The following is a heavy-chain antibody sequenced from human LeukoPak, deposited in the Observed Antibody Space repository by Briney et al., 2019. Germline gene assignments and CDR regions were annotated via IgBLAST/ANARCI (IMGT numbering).Heavy chain of an antibody. D-gene: IGHD3-9*01. CDR1: GYTFTSYH. J-gene: IGHJ2*01. V-gene: IGHV1-46*01. CDR3: ARQYIDILTGYHRGELYWYFDL. Sequence: ASVKVSCKASGYTFTSYHMHWVRQASGQGLEWMGMINPTAGSTSYAQRFQNFQGRVTMTRDMSTSTVYMELSSLKSDDTAVYYCARQYIDILTGYHRGELYWYFDLWGRGTLVTVSS. CDR2: INPTAGST.